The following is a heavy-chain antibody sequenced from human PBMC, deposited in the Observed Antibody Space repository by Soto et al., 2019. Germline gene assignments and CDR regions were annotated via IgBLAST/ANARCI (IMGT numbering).Heavy chain of an antibody. CDR1: GGSISSYY. CDR3: ARVSDRDSVTGTERPGHPFDI. V-gene: IGHV4-59*01. D-gene: IGHD1-20*01. CDR2: IYYSGSN. J-gene: IGHJ3*02. Sequence: QVQLQESGPGLVKPSETLSLTCTVSGGSISSYYWSWIRQPPGKGLEWIGYIYYSGSNNYNPSLKSRVTIAVDPSKNQFDLKLRSVTAADTAVYYCARVSDRDSVTGTERPGHPFDIWGQGTMVTVSS.